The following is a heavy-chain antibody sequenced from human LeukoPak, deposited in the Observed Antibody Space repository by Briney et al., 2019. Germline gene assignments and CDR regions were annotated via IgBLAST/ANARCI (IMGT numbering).Heavy chain of an antibody. J-gene: IGHJ3*02. CDR2: INHSGST. D-gene: IGHD6-13*01. CDR1: GGSISSSNW. Sequence: SGTLSLTCAVSGGSISSSNWWSWVRQPPGKGLEWIGEINHSGSTYYNPSLKSRVTISVDRSKNQFSLKLSSVTAADTAVYYCARQSIAAAGTGAFDIWGQGTMVTVSS. V-gene: IGHV4-4*02. CDR3: ARQSIAAAGTGAFDI.